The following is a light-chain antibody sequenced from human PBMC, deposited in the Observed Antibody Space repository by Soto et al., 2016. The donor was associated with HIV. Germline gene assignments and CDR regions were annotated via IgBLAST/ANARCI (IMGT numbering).Light chain of an antibody. CDR1: QGIGND. CDR2: SAS. J-gene: IGKJ2*01. Sequence: DIQMTQSPSSLSASVGDRVTITCRASQGIGNDLGWYQQKPGKAPKRLIYSASSLQSGVPSRFSGSGSGTEFTLTISSLQPEDFATYYCLQHNDYPYTFGRGTKLEI. CDR3: LQHNDYPYT. V-gene: IGKV1-17*01.